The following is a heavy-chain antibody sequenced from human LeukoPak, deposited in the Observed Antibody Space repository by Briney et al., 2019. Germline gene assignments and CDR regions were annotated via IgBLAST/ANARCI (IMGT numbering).Heavy chain of an antibody. CDR3: ARVGGITMVRGVKLDY. V-gene: IGHV3-30*03. Sequence: PGGSLRLSCAASGFTFSSYGMHWVRQAPGKGLEWVAVISYDGSNKYYADSVKGRFTISRDNSKNTLYLQMNSLRAEDTAVYYCARVGGITMVRGVKLDYWGQGTLVTVSS. J-gene: IGHJ4*02. CDR1: GFTFSSYG. D-gene: IGHD3-10*01. CDR2: ISYDGSNK.